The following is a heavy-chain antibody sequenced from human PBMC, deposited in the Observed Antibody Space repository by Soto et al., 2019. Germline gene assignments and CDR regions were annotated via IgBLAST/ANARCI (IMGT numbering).Heavy chain of an antibody. CDR2: IYYSGST. J-gene: IGHJ4*02. Sequence: PSETLSLTCTVSGGSISSSSYYWGWIRQPPGKGLEWIGSIYYSGSTYYNPSLKSRVTISVDTSKNQFSLKLSSVTAADTAVYYCAKTNKGPPSGPSYFDYWGQGNLVTVSS. V-gene: IGHV4-39*01. CDR1: GGSISSSSYY. CDR3: AKTNKGPPSGPSYFDY.